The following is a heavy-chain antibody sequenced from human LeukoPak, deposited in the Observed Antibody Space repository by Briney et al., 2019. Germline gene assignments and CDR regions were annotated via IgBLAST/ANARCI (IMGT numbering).Heavy chain of an antibody. CDR2: INPSGGST. D-gene: IGHD3-10*01. CDR1: GYTFIGYY. Sequence: VASVKVSCKASGYTFIGYYIHWVRQAPGQGLEWMGIINPSGGSTSYAQKFQGRVTMTRDTSTSTVYMDLSSLRSDDTAVYYCARAPAGGITMVRGVIIRHWFDPWGQGTLVTVSS. V-gene: IGHV1-46*01. J-gene: IGHJ5*02. CDR3: ARAPAGGITMVRGVIIRHWFDP.